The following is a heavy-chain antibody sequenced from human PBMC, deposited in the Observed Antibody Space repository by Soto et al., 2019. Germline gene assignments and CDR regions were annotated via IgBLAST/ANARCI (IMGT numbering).Heavy chain of an antibody. CDR2: LSASGGTT. Sequence: EVQLLESGGGLVQPGGSLRLSCAASGFTFNSYAMSWVRQAPGKGLEWVSALSASGGTTYYADSGQGRFTISRDNAKNTQDLQMTSLRGKDTAIYYCAKARTGWHTWGFDYWGQGILVSVCS. CDR1: GFTFNSYA. D-gene: IGHD6-19*01. CDR3: AKARTGWHTWGFDY. J-gene: IGHJ4*02. V-gene: IGHV3-23*01.